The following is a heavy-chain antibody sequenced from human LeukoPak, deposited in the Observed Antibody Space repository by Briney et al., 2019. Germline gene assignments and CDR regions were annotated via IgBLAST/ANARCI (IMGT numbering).Heavy chain of an antibody. CDR1: GYTFTGYY. D-gene: IGHD3-22*01. V-gene: IGHV1-2*02. Sequence: ASVKVSCKASGYTFTGYYMHWVRQAPGQGLEWMGWINPNSGGTNYAQKFQGRVTMTRDTSSSTAYMELSRLRSDDTAVYYCAREKGPSSGYAFDIWGQGTMVTVSS. J-gene: IGHJ3*02. CDR3: AREKGPSSGYAFDI. CDR2: INPNSGGT.